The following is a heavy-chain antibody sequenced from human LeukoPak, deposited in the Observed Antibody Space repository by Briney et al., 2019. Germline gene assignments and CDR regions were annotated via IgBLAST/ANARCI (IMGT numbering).Heavy chain of an antibody. D-gene: IGHD5-18*01. CDR3: ARGYSYGSFSDY. Sequence: PSETLSLTCAVYGGSFSGYCWSWIRQPPGKGLEWIGEINHSGSTNYNPSLKSRVTISVDTSKNQFSLKLSSVTAADTAVYYCARGYSYGSFSDYWGQGTLVTVSS. CDR1: GGSFSGYC. CDR2: INHSGST. V-gene: IGHV4-34*01. J-gene: IGHJ4*02.